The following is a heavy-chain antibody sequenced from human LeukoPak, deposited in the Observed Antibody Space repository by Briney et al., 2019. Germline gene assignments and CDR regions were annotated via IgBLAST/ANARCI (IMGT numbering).Heavy chain of an antibody. CDR3: AREMTIITYSFDS. CDR2: ISETGGTI. CDR1: GFTFSSYW. Sequence: GGSLRLSCVGSGFTFSSYWMSWVRQVPGKGLEWVSAISETGGTIHYADSVRGRFIISRDNSKNTLYLQMNSLRAEDTAVYYCAREMTIITYSFDSWGQGTLVTVSS. D-gene: IGHD5-24*01. J-gene: IGHJ4*02. V-gene: IGHV3-23*01.